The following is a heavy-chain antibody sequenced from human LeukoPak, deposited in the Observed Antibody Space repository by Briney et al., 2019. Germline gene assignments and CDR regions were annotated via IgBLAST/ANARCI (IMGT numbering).Heavy chain of an antibody. Sequence: SVKVSCKASGYTFTSYGISWVRQAPGQGLEWMGGIIPIFGTANYAQKFQGRVTITADKSTSTAYMELSSLRSEDTAVYYCARKGVWSGNYDYWGQGTLVTVSS. CDR3: ARKGVWSGNYDY. J-gene: IGHJ4*02. CDR1: GYTFTSYG. D-gene: IGHD3-3*01. V-gene: IGHV1-69*06. CDR2: IIPIFGTA.